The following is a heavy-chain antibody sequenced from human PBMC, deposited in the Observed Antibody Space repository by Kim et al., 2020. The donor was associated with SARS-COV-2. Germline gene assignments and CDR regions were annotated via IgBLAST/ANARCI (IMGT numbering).Heavy chain of an antibody. CDR2: IYNSGSA. CDR1: GGSISSYY. Sequence: SETLSLTCTVSGGSISSYYWSWIRQPPGKGLEWIGYIYNSGSANYNPSLKSRVTISVDTSKNQFSLKLSSVTAADTAVYHCARTRGGWNYGAQNYYYYYGMDVWGQGTTVTVSS. V-gene: IGHV4-59*13. D-gene: IGHD1-7*01. J-gene: IGHJ6*02. CDR3: ARTRGGWNYGAQNYYYYYGMDV.